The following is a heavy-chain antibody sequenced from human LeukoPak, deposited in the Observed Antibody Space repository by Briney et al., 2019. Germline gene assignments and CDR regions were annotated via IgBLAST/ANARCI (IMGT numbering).Heavy chain of an antibody. D-gene: IGHD3-22*01. J-gene: IGHJ4*02. CDR2: IYTIGST. V-gene: IGHV4-4*07. CDR1: AGSISSYY. CDR3: ARGFTGDSSGYYPSPDY. Sequence: SETLSLTCTVAAGSISSYYWSWIRQPAGKGLEWIGPIYTIGSTNYNPSPKTQFTMSVDTYKNQFSLKLSSVTAADTAVYYCARGFTGDSSGYYPSPDYWGQGTLVTVSS.